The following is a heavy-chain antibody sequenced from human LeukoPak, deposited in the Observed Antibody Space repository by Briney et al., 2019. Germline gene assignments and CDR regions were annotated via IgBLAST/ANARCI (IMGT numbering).Heavy chain of an antibody. J-gene: IGHJ4*02. CDR3: ARVATGGSQAIDY. Sequence: GASVKVSCKASGYTFTSYGISWVRQAPGQGLEWMGIINPSGGSTSYAQKFQGRVTMTRDTSTSTVYMELSSLRSEDTAVYYCARVATGGSQAIDYWGQGTLVTVSS. D-gene: IGHD1-26*01. V-gene: IGHV1-46*01. CDR1: GYTFTSYG. CDR2: INPSGGST.